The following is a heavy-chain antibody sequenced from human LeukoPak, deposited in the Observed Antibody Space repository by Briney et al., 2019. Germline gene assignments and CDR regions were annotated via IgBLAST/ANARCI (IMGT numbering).Heavy chain of an antibody. CDR1: GGSISSYY. Sequence: SETLSLTCTVSGGSISSYYWGWIRQPPGKGLEWIGSIYYSGSTYYNPSLKGRVTISVDTSKNQFSLKLSSVTAADTAVYYCARDLGRYCSSTSCFNYYYYMDVWGKGTTVTVSS. V-gene: IGHV4-39*07. J-gene: IGHJ6*03. CDR2: IYYSGST. D-gene: IGHD2-2*01. CDR3: ARDLGRYCSSTSCFNYYYYMDV.